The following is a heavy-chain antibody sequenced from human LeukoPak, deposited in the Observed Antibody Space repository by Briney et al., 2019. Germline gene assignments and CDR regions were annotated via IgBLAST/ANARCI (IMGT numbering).Heavy chain of an antibody. V-gene: IGHV3-23*01. D-gene: IGHD1-26*01. CDR3: AMGGLLRGAFDV. Sequence: GGSLRLSCAASGFTFSSYAMSWVRQAPGKGLEWVSAISGSGGSTYYADSVKGRFTISRDNSKNTLYLQMNSLRAEDTAVYYCAMGGLLRGAFDVWGQGTMVTVPS. CDR1: GFTFSSYA. J-gene: IGHJ3*01. CDR2: ISGSGGST.